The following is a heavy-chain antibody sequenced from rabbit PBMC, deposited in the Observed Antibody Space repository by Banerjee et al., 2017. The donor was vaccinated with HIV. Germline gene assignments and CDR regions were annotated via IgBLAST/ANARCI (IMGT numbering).Heavy chain of an antibody. V-gene: IGHV1S45*01. Sequence: QQQLEESGGGLVKPGGTLTLTCTASGIDFIPSYYYMSWVRQAPGKGLEWIACIATGSSGSTYYASWAKGRFTISKTSSTTVTLQMTSLTVADTATYFCTREGDLWGQGTLVTVS. CDR3: TREGDL. CDR1: GIDFIPSYY. J-gene: IGHJ4*01. CDR2: IATGSSGST.